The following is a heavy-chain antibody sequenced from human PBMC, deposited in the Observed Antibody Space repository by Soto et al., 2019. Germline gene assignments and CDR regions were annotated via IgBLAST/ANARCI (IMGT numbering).Heavy chain of an antibody. Sequence: PSETLSLTCTVSGGSISSYYWSCIRQPPGKGLEWIGYIYYSGSTNYNPSLKSRVTISVDTSRNHFSLKLSSVTAADTAVYYCAREVAFDAFDIWGQGTMVTVSS. CDR3: AREVAFDAFDI. V-gene: IGHV4-59*01. CDR2: IYYSGST. J-gene: IGHJ3*02. CDR1: GGSISSYY. D-gene: IGHD5-12*01.